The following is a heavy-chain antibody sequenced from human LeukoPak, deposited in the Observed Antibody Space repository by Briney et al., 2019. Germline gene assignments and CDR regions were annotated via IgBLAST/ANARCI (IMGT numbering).Heavy chain of an antibody. V-gene: IGHV3-72*01. Sequence: GGSLRLSCAASGFTFSDHYMDWVRQAPGKGLEWVGRTRNKANSYTTEYAASVKGRFTISRDDSKNSLYLQMNSLRAEDTAVYYCAKRPYCSSTSCSRFFDYWGQGTLVTVSS. CDR2: TRNKANSYTT. D-gene: IGHD2-2*01. J-gene: IGHJ4*02. CDR3: AKRPYCSSTSCSRFFDY. CDR1: GFTFSDHY.